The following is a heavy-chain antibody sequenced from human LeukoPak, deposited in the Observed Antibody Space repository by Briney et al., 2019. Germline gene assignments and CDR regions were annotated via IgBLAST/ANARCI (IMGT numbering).Heavy chain of an antibody. CDR1: GFTFSSYG. Sequence: GGSLRLSCAASGFTFSSYGMHWVRQVPGKGLVWVSRIDSDGSSTSYADFVKGRFTISRDNARNTFYLQMNSLRVEDTALYYCARDNIRSLDYWGQGTLVTVSS. J-gene: IGHJ4*02. D-gene: IGHD1-14*01. V-gene: IGHV3-74*01. CDR3: ARDNIRSLDY. CDR2: IDSDGSST.